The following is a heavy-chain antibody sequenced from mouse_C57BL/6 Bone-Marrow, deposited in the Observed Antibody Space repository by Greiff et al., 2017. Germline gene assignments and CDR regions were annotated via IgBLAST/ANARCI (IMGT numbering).Heavy chain of an antibody. J-gene: IGHJ4*01. CDR3: ASPLGEDY. V-gene: IGHV5-4*01. D-gene: IGHD4-1*01. CDR2: ISDGGSYT. Sequence: EVHLVESGGGLVKPGGSLKLSCAASGFTFSSYAMSWVRQTPEKRLEWVATISDGGSYTYYPDNVKGRFTISRDNAKNNLYLQMSHLKSEDTAMYYCASPLGEDYWGQGTSVTVSS. CDR1: GFTFSSYA.